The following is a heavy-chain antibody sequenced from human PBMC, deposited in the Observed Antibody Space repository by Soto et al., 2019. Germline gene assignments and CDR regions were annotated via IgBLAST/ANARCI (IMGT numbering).Heavy chain of an antibody. CDR3: ARESGDHWDYEAY. Sequence: SETLCLTCTVSGGSISSYHWSWIRQSAGKGLEWIGGIYTSGNTHYNPSLKSRVTVSIDTSKNQFFLTVNSVTAADSAVYYCARESGDHWDYEAYWGQGTPVTVSS. D-gene: IGHD1-7*01. CDR2: IYTSGNT. CDR1: GGSISSYH. V-gene: IGHV4-4*07. J-gene: IGHJ4*02.